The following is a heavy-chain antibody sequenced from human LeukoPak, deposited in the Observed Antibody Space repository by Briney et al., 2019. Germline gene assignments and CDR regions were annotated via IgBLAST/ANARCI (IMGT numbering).Heavy chain of an antibody. CDR1: GFTFSSYS. Sequence: GGSLRLSCAASGFTFSSYSMNWVRQAPGKGLEWVSYISSTSSTIYYADSVKGRFTISRDNAKNSLYLQMDSRRAEDTAVYYCARGGLQQGVSFDNWGQGTLVT. CDR3: ARGGLQQGVSFDN. CDR2: ISSTSSTI. V-gene: IGHV3-48*01. J-gene: IGHJ4*02. D-gene: IGHD6-13*01.